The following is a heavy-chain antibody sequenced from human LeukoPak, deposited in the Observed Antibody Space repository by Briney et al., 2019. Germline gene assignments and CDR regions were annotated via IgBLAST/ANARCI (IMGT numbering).Heavy chain of an antibody. Sequence: GASLRLSCAASGFTFSNYAMSWVRQAPGKGLEWVSAITGGGSGIYYADSMKSRFTISRDNSKNTLYLQINSLRAEDTAVYYCAKWGDYDVLTGYYVSDYWGQGTLVTVS. CDR2: ITGGGSGI. V-gene: IGHV3-23*01. J-gene: IGHJ4*02. CDR3: AKWGDYDVLTGYYVSDY. CDR1: GFTFSNYA. D-gene: IGHD3-9*01.